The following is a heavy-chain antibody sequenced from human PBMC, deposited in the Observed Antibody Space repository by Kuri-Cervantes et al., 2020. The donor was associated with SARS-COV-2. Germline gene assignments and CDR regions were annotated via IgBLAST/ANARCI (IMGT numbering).Heavy chain of an antibody. CDR2: ISGSGGST. J-gene: IGHJ4*02. CDR1: GFTFSSYG. CDR3: AKAYWNYNYFDY. D-gene: IGHD1-7*01. Sequence: GESLKISCAASGFTFSSYGMHWVRQAPGKGLEWVSAISGSGGSTYYADSVKGRFTISRDNSKNTLYLQMNSLRAEDTAVYYCAKAYWNYNYFDYWGQGTLVTVPQ. V-gene: IGHV3-23*01.